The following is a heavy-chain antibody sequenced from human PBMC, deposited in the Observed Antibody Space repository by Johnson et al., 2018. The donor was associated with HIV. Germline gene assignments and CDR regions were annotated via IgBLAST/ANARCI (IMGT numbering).Heavy chain of an antibody. CDR3: VRPAAAGRDDAFDI. Sequence: QMLLVESGGGVVQPGRSLRLSCAASGLTLSRCDMHWVRQAPGKGLEWVAFIRYDGSNKYYADSVKGRFTISRDNSKNTLYLQMNSLRAEDTAVYYCVRPAAAGRDDAFDIRGQGTMVTVSS. CDR1: GLTLSRCD. V-gene: IGHV3-30*02. CDR2: IRYDGSNK. D-gene: IGHD6-13*01. J-gene: IGHJ3*02.